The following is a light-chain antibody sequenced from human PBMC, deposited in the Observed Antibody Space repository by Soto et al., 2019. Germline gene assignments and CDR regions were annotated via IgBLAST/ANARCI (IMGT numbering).Light chain of an antibody. CDR1: SSDVGSYNL. J-gene: IGLJ3*02. V-gene: IGLV2-23*02. CDR2: DVS. CDR3: CSYAGSSLLV. Sequence: QSVLTQPASVSGSPGQSITISCTGTSSDVGSYNLVSWYQHLPSKAQKLIIYDVSERPSGISSRFSGSKSGNTASLTISGLLGEDEAYYYCCSYAGSSLLVFGGGTKLTVL.